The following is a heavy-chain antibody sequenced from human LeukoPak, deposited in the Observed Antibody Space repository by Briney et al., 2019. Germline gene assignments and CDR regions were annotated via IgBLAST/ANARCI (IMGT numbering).Heavy chain of an antibody. CDR3: AREVAPYDSSGYYLRKGALDI. CDR2: IYYSGST. Sequence: PSETLSLTCTVSGGSISSYYWSWIRQPPGKGLEWIGYIYYSGSTNYNPSLKSRVTISVDTSKNQFSLKLSSVTAADTAVYYCAREVAPYDSSGYYLRKGALDIWGQGTMVTVSS. J-gene: IGHJ3*02. CDR1: GGSISSYY. V-gene: IGHV4-59*01. D-gene: IGHD3-22*01.